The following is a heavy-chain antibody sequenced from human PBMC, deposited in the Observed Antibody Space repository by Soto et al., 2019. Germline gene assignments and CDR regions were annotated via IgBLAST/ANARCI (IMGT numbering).Heavy chain of an antibody. J-gene: IGHJ5*02. D-gene: IGHD4-17*01. Sequence: QVQLVESGGGVVQPGRSLRLSCAASGFTFDSYGMHWVRQAPGKGLAWVAVISSDGNNKYYADSVKGRFSIYRDNFNNILYLQMSSLRVEDTAVYYRVKDLLQTTVTTCGSWGQGTLVTVSS. CDR2: ISSDGNNK. CDR1: GFTFDSYG. V-gene: IGHV3-30*18. CDR3: VKDLLQTTVTTCGS.